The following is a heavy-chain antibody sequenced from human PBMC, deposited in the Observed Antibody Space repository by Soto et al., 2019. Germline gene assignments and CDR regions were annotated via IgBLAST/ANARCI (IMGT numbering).Heavy chain of an antibody. J-gene: IGHJ4*02. D-gene: IGHD4-17*01. CDR2: VNAGEGNT. CDR3: ARTLYGDNVDY. V-gene: IGHV1-3*01. CDR1: GYSFSNYA. Sequence: ASVKVSCKGSGYSFSNYAMHWVRQAPGQRLEWMGCVNAGEGNTKSSQKFQGRVTFTRDTSASIAYMELTSLRSEDTAVYYCARTLYGDNVDYWGQGTLVTVSS.